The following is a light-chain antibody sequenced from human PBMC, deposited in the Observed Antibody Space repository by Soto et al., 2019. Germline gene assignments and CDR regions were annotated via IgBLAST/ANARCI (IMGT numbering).Light chain of an antibody. V-gene: IGLV2-11*01. J-gene: IGLJ1*01. CDR3: CSYAGGPYV. Sequence: SVLTQPRSVSGSPGQSVAIFCTGTSSDVGGYNYVSWYQQHPGRAPRVIIYDVTKRPSGVPDRFSGSKSGSTASLTISGLQAEDEADYYCCSYAGGPYVFGPGTKVTVL. CDR2: DVT. CDR1: SSDVGGYNY.